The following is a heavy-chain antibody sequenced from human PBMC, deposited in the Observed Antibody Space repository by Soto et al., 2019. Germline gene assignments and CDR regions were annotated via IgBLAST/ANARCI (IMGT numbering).Heavy chain of an antibody. D-gene: IGHD3-22*01. V-gene: IGHV1-69*01. CDR2: LLPIYGTV. Sequence: QVQLVQSGAEMKTPGSSVKVSCKASGGTFSNYAINWVRQAPGQGLEWMGGLLPIYGTVNYAQKFQGRVTITADESTNTAYMELSSLISEDTAVYHWARGAPYDTSGYPFDYWGRGTLVTVSS. J-gene: IGHJ4*02. CDR1: GGTFSNYA. CDR3: ARGAPYDTSGYPFDY.